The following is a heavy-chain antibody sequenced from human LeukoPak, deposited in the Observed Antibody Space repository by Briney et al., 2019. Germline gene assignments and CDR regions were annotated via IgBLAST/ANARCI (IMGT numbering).Heavy chain of an antibody. CDR3: AKDKTLVGDYYGSGSYYKLGYFDY. CDR2: ISGSGGST. CDR1: GFTFSSYS. Sequence: GGSLRLSCAASGFTFSSYSMSWVRQAPGKGLEWVSAISGSGGSTYYADSVKGRFTISRDNSKNTLYLQMNSLRDEDTAVYYCAKDKTLVGDYYGSGSYYKLGYFDYWGQGTLVTVSS. D-gene: IGHD3-10*01. J-gene: IGHJ4*02. V-gene: IGHV3-23*01.